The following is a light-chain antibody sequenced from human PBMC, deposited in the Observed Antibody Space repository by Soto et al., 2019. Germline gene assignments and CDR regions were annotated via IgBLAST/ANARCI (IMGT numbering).Light chain of an antibody. CDR3: QQRSDWPPIT. V-gene: IGKV3-11*01. J-gene: IGKJ5*01. CDR1: QSVANF. CDR2: DAS. Sequence: IVLTQSPATLSLSPGERATLSCRASQSVANFLAWYQQKPGQAPRLLIYDASIRASGIPARFSGSGSGTDFTLTISSLEPEDFAVYYCQQRSDWPPITSGQGTRLEI.